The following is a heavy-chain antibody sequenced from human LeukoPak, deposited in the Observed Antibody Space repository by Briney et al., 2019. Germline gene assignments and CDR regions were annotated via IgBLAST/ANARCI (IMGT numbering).Heavy chain of an antibody. V-gene: IGHV3-21*01. CDR2: ISSSSSYI. CDR3: ARELEYYYGSGSSHLATFDY. J-gene: IGHJ4*02. D-gene: IGHD3-10*01. Sequence: GGSLRLSCAASGFTFSSYSMNWVRQAPGKGLEWVPSISSSSSYIYYADSVKGRFTISRDNAKNSLYLQMNSLRAEDTAVYYCARELEYYYGSGSSHLATFDYWGQGTLVTVSS. CDR1: GFTFSSYS.